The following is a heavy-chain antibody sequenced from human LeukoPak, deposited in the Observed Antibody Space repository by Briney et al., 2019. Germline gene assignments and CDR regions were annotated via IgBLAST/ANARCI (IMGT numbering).Heavy chain of an antibody. CDR3: ARAGYDSSGYGFDP. Sequence: PGGSLRLSCAASGFTVSSNYMSWVRQAPGKGLEWVSVIYSGGSTYYADSVKGRFTISRDNSKNTLYLQMNSLRAEDTAVYHCARAGYDSSGYGFDPWGQGTLVTVSS. J-gene: IGHJ5*02. V-gene: IGHV3-53*01. CDR1: GFTVSSNY. CDR2: IYSGGST. D-gene: IGHD3-22*01.